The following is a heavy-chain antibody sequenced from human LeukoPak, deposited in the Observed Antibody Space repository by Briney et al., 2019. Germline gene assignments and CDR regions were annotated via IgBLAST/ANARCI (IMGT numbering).Heavy chain of an antibody. CDR3: ARDSYDGAAVRRGAFDI. D-gene: IGHD6-13*01. CDR1: GFTFSIYG. J-gene: IGHJ3*02. CDR2: MWYDGSNK. Sequence: GGSLRLSCAASGFTFSIYGMHWVRQAPGKGLEWVAVMWYDGSNKLYTDSVEGRFTISRHNSKNTLYLQMNSLRAEDTAVYYCARDSYDGAAVRRGAFDIWGQGTMVTVSS. V-gene: IGHV3-33*01.